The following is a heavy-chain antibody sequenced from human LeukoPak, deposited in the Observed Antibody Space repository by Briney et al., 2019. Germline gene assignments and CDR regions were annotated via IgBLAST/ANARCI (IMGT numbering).Heavy chain of an antibody. CDR1: GFTFSSYW. CDR2: ISWNSGNI. CDR3: TKDAYYGSGSYLDY. D-gene: IGHD3-10*01. Sequence: SGGSLRLSCAASGFTFSSYWMSWVRQAPGKGLEWVSGISWNSGNIGYADSVRGRFTISRDNAKNSLYLQMNSLRAEDTALYYCTKDAYYGSGSYLDYWGQGTLVTVSS. J-gene: IGHJ4*02. V-gene: IGHV3-9*01.